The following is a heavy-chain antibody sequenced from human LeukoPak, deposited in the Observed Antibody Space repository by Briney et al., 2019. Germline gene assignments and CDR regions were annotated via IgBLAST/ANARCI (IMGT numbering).Heavy chain of an antibody. CDR2: IYSGGST. V-gene: IGHV3-66*01. Sequence: GGSLRLSCAASGFTVSSNYMSWVRQAPGKGLEWVSVIYSGGSTYYADSVKGRFTISRDNSKNTLYLQMNSLRAEDTAVYYCASLLQSGWYRYFDYWGQGTLVTVSS. J-gene: IGHJ4*02. D-gene: IGHD6-13*01. CDR3: ASLLQSGWYRYFDY. CDR1: GFTVSSNY.